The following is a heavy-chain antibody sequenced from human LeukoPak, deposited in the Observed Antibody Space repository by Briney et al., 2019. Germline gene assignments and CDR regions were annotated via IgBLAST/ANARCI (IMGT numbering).Heavy chain of an antibody. CDR1: GYTFTGYY. D-gene: IGHD3-9*01. CDR2: INPNSGGT. CDR3: ARDFYDILTGYYPRRGADY. Sequence: ASVKVSCKASGYTFTGYYMHWVRQAPGQGLEWMGWINPNSGGTNYAQKFQGRVTMTRDTSISTAYMELSRLRSDDTAVYYCARDFYDILTGYYPRRGADYRGQGTLVTVSS. V-gene: IGHV1-2*02. J-gene: IGHJ4*02.